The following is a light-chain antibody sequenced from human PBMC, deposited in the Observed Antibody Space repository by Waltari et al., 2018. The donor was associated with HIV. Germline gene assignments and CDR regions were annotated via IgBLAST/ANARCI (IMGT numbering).Light chain of an antibody. CDR2: DAS. CDR1: QDISNN. V-gene: IGKV1-33*01. CDR3: QQYDDLPFT. Sequence: DIRLTQSPSSLSAPIGASVTMTCQATQDISNNLNWYQQKTGEAPKLLIYDASVLETGISSRFSGSGSATNFTLTITSPQPEDVATYFCQQYDDLPFTFGPGTKV. J-gene: IGKJ3*01.